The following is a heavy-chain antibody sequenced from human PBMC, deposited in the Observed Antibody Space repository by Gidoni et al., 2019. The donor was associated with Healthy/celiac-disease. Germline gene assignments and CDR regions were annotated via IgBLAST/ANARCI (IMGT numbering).Heavy chain of an antibody. D-gene: IGHD6-13*01. CDR2: ISSSSSYI. Sequence: EVQLVESGGGLVKPGGSLRLSCAASGFTFRSYSMNWVRQAPGKGVEWVSSISSSSSYIYYADSVKGRFTISRDNAKNSLYLQMNSLRAEDTAVYYCASAIAAAGNDDYWGQGTLVTVSS. CDR3: ASAIAAAGNDDY. CDR1: GFTFRSYS. J-gene: IGHJ4*02. V-gene: IGHV3-21*01.